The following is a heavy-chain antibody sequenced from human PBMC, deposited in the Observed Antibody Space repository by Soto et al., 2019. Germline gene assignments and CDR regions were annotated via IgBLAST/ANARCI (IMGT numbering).Heavy chain of an antibody. CDR2: IYYSGST. Sequence: SETLSLTCTVSGGSISSGGYYWSWIRQHPGKGLEWIGYIYYSGSTYYNPSLKSRVTISVDTSKNQFSLKLSSVTAADTAVYYCASSSTDLDAFDIWGQGTMVTVSS. CDR1: GGSISSGGYY. J-gene: IGHJ3*02. CDR3: ASSSTDLDAFDI. V-gene: IGHV4-31*03.